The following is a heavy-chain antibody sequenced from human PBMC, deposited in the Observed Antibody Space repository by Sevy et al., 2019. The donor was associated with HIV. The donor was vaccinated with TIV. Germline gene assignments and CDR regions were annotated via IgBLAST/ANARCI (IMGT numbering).Heavy chain of an antibody. CDR1: GFTFSDYY. V-gene: IGHV3-11*01. J-gene: IGHJ5*02. D-gene: IGHD2-15*01. CDR3: AGDRGNLGYCSGGSCYGGGWFDP. CDR2: ISSSGSTI. Sequence: GGSLRLSCAASGFTFSDYYMSWIRQAPGKGLEWVSYISSSGSTIYYADSVKGRFTISRDNAKNSLYLQMNSLRAEEPAVYYCAGDRGNLGYCSGGSCYGGGWFDPWGQGTLVTVSS.